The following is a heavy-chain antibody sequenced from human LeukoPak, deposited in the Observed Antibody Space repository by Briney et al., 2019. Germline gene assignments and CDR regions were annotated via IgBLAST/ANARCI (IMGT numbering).Heavy chain of an antibody. CDR2: IIPIFGTA. D-gene: IGHD6-13*01. CDR3: ARGTEAAGTILHWVSSWFDP. V-gene: IGHV1-69*05. J-gene: IGHJ5*02. CDR1: GGTFSSYA. Sequence: ASVKVSCKASGGTFSSYAISWVRQAPGQGLEWMGGIIPIFGTANYAQKFQGRVTITTDESTSTAYMELGSLRSEDTAVYYCARGTEAAGTILHWVSSWFDPWGQGTLVTVSP.